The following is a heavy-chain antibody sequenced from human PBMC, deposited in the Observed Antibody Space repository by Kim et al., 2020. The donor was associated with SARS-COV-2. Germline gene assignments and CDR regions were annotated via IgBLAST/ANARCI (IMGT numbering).Heavy chain of an antibody. J-gene: IGHJ2*01. CDR1: GGSISSYY. CDR3: ARDYYGSGSYYRDWYFDL. Sequence: SETLSLTCTVSGGSISSYYWSWIRQPPGKGLEWIGYIYYSGSTNYNPSLKSRVTISVDTSKNQFSLKLSSVTAADTAVYYCARDYYGSGSYYRDWYFDLWGRGTLVTVSS. D-gene: IGHD3-10*01. V-gene: IGHV4-59*13. CDR2: IYYSGST.